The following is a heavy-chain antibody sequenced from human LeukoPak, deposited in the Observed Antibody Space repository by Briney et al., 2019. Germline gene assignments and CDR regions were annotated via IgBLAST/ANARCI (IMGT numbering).Heavy chain of an antibody. V-gene: IGHV1-18*01. CDR3: ARDGQNREYKSTDPIPDY. D-gene: IGHD1-1*01. Sequence: ASVKVSCKASGYTFTSYGISWVRQAPGQGLEWMGFISAYNGNTNYAQKLQGRVTMTTDTSKSTAYLELRSLRSDATAVYYCARDGQNREYKSTDPIPDYWGQGTLVTVSS. CDR1: GYTFTSYG. CDR2: ISAYNGNT. J-gene: IGHJ4*02.